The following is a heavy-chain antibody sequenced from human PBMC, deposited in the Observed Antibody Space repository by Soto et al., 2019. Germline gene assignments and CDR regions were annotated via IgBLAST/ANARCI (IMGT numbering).Heavy chain of an antibody. V-gene: IGHV6-1*01. J-gene: IGHJ3*02. CDR2: TYYRSKWKT. D-gene: IGHD3-16*01. CDR1: GDSVSSNSAA. CDR3: ARGDVIDI. Sequence: WQTLSLTCAISGDSVSSNSAAWNWVRQAPSRGLEWLGRTYYRSKWKTDYAVSVRGRITISPDTSKNQFSLQLNSVTPGDTAVYYCARGDVIDIWGRGTMVTVSS.